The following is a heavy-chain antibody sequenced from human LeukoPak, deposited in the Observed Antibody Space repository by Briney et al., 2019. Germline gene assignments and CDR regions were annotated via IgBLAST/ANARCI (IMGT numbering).Heavy chain of an antibody. J-gene: IGHJ4*02. CDR2: IYPGDSDT. V-gene: IGHV5-51*01. D-gene: IGHD2-2*01. Sequence: GESLKISCKGSGYSFTSYWIGWVRQMPGKGLEWMGIIYPGDSDTRYSPSFQGQVTISADKSISTAYLQWSSLKASDTAMYYCARLVVVPAAQTSYYFDYWGQGTLVTVSS. CDR1: GYSFTSYW. CDR3: ARLVVVPAAQTSYYFDY.